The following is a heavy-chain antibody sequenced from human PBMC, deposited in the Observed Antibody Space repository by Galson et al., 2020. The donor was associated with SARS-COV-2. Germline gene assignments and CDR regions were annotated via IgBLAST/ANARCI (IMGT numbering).Heavy chain of an antibody. V-gene: IGHV3-30-3*01. CDR3: AREGYSSGRAPVFAM. CDR2: ISGDGNSK. Sequence: GESLKISCAASGFSLSSYVVHWGRHAPGKGLEWVAGISGDGNSKHYADSVKGRFTISRDKSTDTLSLEMNSLRAEDTAVYYCAREGYSSGRAPVFAMWGQGTMVTVSS. D-gene: IGHD6-19*01. J-gene: IGHJ3*02. CDR1: GFSLSSYV.